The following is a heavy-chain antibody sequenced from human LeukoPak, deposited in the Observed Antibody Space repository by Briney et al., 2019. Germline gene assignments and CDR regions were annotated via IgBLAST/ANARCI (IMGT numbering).Heavy chain of an antibody. CDR3: ATSNGMAPY. CDR2: IYYSGST. J-gene: IGHJ4*02. Sequence: SETLSLTCTVSGGSISTTSYSWGWIRQPPGKGLEWIGSIYYSGSTYYNPSLKSRVTISVDTSKNQFSLKLSSVTAADTAVYYCATSNGMAPYWGQGTLVTVSS. V-gene: IGHV4-39*07. D-gene: IGHD5-24*01. CDR1: GGSISTTSYS.